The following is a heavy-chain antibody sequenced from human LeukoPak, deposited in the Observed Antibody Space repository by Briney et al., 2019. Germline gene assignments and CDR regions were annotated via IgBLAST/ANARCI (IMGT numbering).Heavy chain of an antibody. V-gene: IGHV3-23*01. J-gene: IGHJ4*02. CDR1: GSTFSRSW. CDR3: AKRGVVIRAVIIVGFHKEAYYFDY. CDR2: VSDSGGST. Sequence: GGSLRLSCAASGSTFSRSWMSWVRQAPGKGLEWVAGVSDSGGSTNYADSVKGRFTISRDNAKNTLYLQMNSLRAEDTAVYFCAKRGVVIRAVIIVGFHKEAYYFDYWGQGALVTVSS. D-gene: IGHD3-10*01.